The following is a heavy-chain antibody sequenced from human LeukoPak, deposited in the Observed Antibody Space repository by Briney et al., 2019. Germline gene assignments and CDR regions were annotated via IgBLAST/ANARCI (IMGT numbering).Heavy chain of an antibody. CDR1: GGSISSYY. V-gene: IGHV4-59*01. CDR2: IYYSGST. CDR3: ARAPALRGAYYYDSSGYLDY. J-gene: IGHJ4*02. Sequence: SETLSLTCTVSGGSISSYYWSWIRQPPGKGLEWIGYIYYSGSTNYNPSLKSRVTISVDTSKNQFSLKLSSVTAADTAVYYCARAPALRGAYYYDSSGYLDYWGQGTLVTVSS. D-gene: IGHD3-22*01.